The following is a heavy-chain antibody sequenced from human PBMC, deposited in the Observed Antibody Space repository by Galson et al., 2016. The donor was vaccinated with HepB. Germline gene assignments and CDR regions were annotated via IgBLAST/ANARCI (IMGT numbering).Heavy chain of an antibody. D-gene: IGHD6-19*01. V-gene: IGHV4-59*01. CDR1: GGSINSYY. Sequence: ETLSLTCTVSGGSINSYYWSWIRQPPGKGLEWIGYIYHNGDINYNPSLKSRITISLDTSKNQLSLKLSSVTAADTAVYYCAGGEQWLAFDYWGQGTLVTVSS. J-gene: IGHJ4*02. CDR2: IYHNGDI. CDR3: AGGEQWLAFDY.